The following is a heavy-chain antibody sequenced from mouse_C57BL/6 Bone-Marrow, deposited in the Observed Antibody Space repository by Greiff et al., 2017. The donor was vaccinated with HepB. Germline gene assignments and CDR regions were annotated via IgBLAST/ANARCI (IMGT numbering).Heavy chain of an antibody. J-gene: IGHJ2*01. CDR3: ARRGDGYYGSYYFDY. Sequence: QVQLQQPGAELVKPGASVKLSCKASGYTFTSYWMHWVKQRPGRGLGWIGRIDPNSGGTKYNEKFKSKATLTVDKPSSTAYMQLSSLTSEDSAVYYCARRGDGYYGSYYFDYWGQGTTLTVSS. V-gene: IGHV1-72*01. D-gene: IGHD2-3*01. CDR1: GYTFTSYW. CDR2: IDPNSGGT.